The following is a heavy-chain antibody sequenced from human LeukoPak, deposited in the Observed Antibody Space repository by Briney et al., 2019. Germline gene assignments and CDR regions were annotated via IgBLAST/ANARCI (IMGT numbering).Heavy chain of an antibody. Sequence: ASVKVSCKASGYTFTSYDINWVRQATGQGLEWMGWMNPNSGNTGYAQRFQGRFTMTRNTSISTAYMELSSLRSEDTAVYYCARDVGATPYFDYWGQGTLVTVSS. CDR1: GYTFTSYD. CDR2: MNPNSGNT. CDR3: ARDVGATPYFDY. V-gene: IGHV1-8*01. D-gene: IGHD1-26*01. J-gene: IGHJ4*02.